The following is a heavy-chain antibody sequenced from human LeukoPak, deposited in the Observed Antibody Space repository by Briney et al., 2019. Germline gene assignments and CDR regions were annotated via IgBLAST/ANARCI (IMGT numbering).Heavy chain of an antibody. J-gene: IGHJ4*02. D-gene: IGHD3-22*01. Sequence: GGSLRLSCAASGFTFSSYAMSWVRQAPGKGLEWVANIKQDGSEKYYVDSVKGRFTISRDNAKNSLYLQMNSLRAEDTAVYYCARVSKVNYDSSGYLKYWGQGTLVTVSS. CDR3: ARVSKVNYDSSGYLKY. V-gene: IGHV3-7*01. CDR1: GFTFSSYA. CDR2: IKQDGSEK.